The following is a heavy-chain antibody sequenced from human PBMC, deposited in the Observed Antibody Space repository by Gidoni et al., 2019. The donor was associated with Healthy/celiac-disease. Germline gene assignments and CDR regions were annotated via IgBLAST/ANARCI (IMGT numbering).Heavy chain of an antibody. V-gene: IGHV4-34*01. CDR3: ARGSGKGAANYYGMDV. D-gene: IGHD1-26*01. Sequence: QVQLQQWGAGLLKPSETLSLTCAVYGGSFSGYYWSWIRQPPGKGLEWIGEINHSGSTNYNPSLKSRVTISVDTSKNQFSLKLSSVTAADTAVYYCARGSGKGAANYYGMDVWGQGTTVTVSS. CDR2: INHSGST. J-gene: IGHJ6*02. CDR1: GGSFSGYY.